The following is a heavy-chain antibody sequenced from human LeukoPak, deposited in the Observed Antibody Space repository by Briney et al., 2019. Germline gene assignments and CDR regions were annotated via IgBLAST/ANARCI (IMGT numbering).Heavy chain of an antibody. V-gene: IGHV3-74*01. J-gene: IGHJ4*02. D-gene: IGHD1-7*01. CDR2: ISPDGRNI. CDR3: VRDGGGTTPYDC. Sequence: GGSLRLSCAASGFTLSDYWMIWVRQVPGKGPVWVSHISPDGRNIAYADSVKGRFTISRDSAKNTLYLQMNSLRVGDTAVSYCVRDGGGTTPYDCWGQGTLVTVSS. CDR1: GFTLSDYW.